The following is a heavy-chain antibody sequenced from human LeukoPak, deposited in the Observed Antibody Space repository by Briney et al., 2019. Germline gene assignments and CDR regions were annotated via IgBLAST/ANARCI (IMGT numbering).Heavy chain of an antibody. J-gene: IGHJ4*02. CDR1: GFTFSSSS. CDR2: ISSSGSTI. CDR3: VRVVTTGSGWYHFDN. D-gene: IGHD6-13*01. V-gene: IGHV3-48*01. Sequence: GGSLRLSCAASGFTFSSSSMNWVRQAPGKGLEWVSYISSSGSTIYYADSVKGRFTISRDDSRNSLYLQLNSLKTEDTAVYYCVRVVTTGSGWYHFDNWGQGTLVTVSS.